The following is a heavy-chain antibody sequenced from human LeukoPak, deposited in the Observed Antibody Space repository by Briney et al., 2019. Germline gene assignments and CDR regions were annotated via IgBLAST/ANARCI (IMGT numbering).Heavy chain of an antibody. CDR2: INPNSGGT. CDR1: GYTFTGYY. D-gene: IGHD1-26*01. J-gene: IGHJ4*02. V-gene: IGHV1-2*06. Sequence: ASVKVSCKASGYTFTGYYIHWVRQAPGQGLEWMGRINPNSGGTNYAQKFQGRVTMTRDTSISTAYMELSRLRSDDMAVYYCARLPPGFGATNSDYWGQGTLVTVSS. CDR3: ARLPPGFGATNSDY.